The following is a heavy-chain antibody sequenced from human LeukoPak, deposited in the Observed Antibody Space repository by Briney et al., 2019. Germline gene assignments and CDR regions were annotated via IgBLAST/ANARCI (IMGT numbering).Heavy chain of an antibody. CDR2: IYSGGST. CDR3: ASSGDYGPSFDL. V-gene: IGHV3-53*01. J-gene: IGHJ4*02. Sequence: GGSLRLSCAASGLTVSSNYMSWVRQAPGKGLEWVSVIYSGGSTYYAASVKGRFTISRDNSKNTLYLQMNSLRAEDTAVYYCASSGDYGPSFDLWGQGTLVTVSS. D-gene: IGHD4-17*01. CDR1: GLTVSSNY.